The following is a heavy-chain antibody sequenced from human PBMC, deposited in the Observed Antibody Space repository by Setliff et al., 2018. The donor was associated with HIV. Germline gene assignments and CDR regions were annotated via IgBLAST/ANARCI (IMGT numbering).Heavy chain of an antibody. V-gene: IGHV1-8*02. CDR3: ARDRDGATMVRGVIIRGGFDY. J-gene: IGHJ4*02. CDR1: GYTFTNYD. CDR2: MNPNSGNT. D-gene: IGHD3-10*01. Sequence: GASVKVSCKASGYTFTNYDINWVRQATGQGLEWMGWMNPNSGNTGYAQKFLGRVTMTRNTSTSTAYMELSSLRSEDTAVYYCARDRDGATMVRGVIIRGGFDYWGQGTLVTVSS.